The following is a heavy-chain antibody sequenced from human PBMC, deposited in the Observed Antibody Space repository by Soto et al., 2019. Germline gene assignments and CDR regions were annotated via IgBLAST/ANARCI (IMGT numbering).Heavy chain of an antibody. D-gene: IGHD2-8*01. Sequence: QVQLVQSGAEVKKPGSSMKVSCKASGGTFSSYAISWVRQATGQGLEWMGGIIPLFGTSNYAQKFQGRVTITADESTRTAYMELSSMRSEDTGVYYCASGHLVGTIGGGYYYGMDVWGQGTTVSGSS. CDR1: GGTFSSYA. J-gene: IGHJ6*02. CDR3: ASGHLVGTIGGGYYYGMDV. V-gene: IGHV1-69*01. CDR2: IIPLFGTS.